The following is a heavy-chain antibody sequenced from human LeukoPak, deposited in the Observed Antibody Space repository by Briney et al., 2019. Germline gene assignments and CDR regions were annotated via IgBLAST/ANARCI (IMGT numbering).Heavy chain of an antibody. Sequence: GGSLRLSCAVSGFSVSGYWMTWVRQAPGKGLEWVANIKQDGSEKNYVDSVKGRFTISRDNAENSLFLQMNSLRAEDTAVYYCARGLRGGNQVGDYWGQGTLVTVSS. CDR3: ARGLRGGNQVGDY. J-gene: IGHJ4*02. V-gene: IGHV3-7*01. D-gene: IGHD4-23*01. CDR1: GFSVSGYW. CDR2: IKQDGSEK.